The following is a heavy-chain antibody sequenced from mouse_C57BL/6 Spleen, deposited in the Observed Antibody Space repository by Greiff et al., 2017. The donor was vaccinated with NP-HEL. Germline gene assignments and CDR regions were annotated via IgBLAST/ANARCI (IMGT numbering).Heavy chain of an antibody. CDR2: IHPNSGST. D-gene: IGHD1-1*01. CDR1: GYTFTSYW. V-gene: IGHV1-64*01. J-gene: IGHJ1*03. Sequence: QVQLQQPGAELVKPRASVKLSCKASGYTFTSYWMHWVKQRPGQGLEWIGMIHPNSGSTNYNEKFKSKATLTVDKSSSTAYMQLSSLTSEDSAVYYCAQRGYYGSGGYFDVWGTGTTVTVSS. CDR3: AQRGYYGSGGYFDV.